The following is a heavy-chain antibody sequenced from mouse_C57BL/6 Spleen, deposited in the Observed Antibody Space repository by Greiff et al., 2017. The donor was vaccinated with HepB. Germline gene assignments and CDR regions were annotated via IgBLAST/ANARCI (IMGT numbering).Heavy chain of an antibody. CDR1: GYTFTDYN. V-gene: IGHV1-22*01. CDR2: INPNNGGT. J-gene: IGHJ4*01. D-gene: IGHD1-1*01. CDR3: ARYGTLYYSMDY. Sequence: EVQLQQSGPELVKPGASVKMSCKASGYTFTDYNMHWVKQSHGKSLEWIGYINPNNGGTSYNQKFKGKATLTVNTSSSTAYMELRSLTSEDSAVYYCARYGTLYYSMDYWGQGTSVTVSS.